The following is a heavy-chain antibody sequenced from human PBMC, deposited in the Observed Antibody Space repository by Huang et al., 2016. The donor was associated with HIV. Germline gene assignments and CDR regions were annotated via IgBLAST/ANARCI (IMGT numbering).Heavy chain of an antibody. CDR3: ARDHGGFSLDY. V-gene: IGHV3-30-3*01. CDR1: EFTFSDYA. Sequence: QVHLVESGGGVVQPGRSLRLSCAASEFTFSDYAIHWVRQAPGKGLEVVAMISNDGNQKYYADSVKGRFTISRDNSKNTLCLQMNSLRPEDTAVFYCARDHGGFSLDYWGQGTLVTVSS. D-gene: IGHD3-16*01. J-gene: IGHJ4*02. CDR2: ISNDGNQK.